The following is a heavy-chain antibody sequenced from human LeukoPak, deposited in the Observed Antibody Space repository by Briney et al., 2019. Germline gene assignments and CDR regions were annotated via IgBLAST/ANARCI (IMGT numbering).Heavy chain of an antibody. Sequence: PGGSLRLSCAPSGLTFSSYAMNWVRQAPGKGLEWVSGISASGVNTFYADSVKGRFTISRDNSKNTLFLQMDSLKADDTAVYYCARASPERGYSYGPLDNYFDYWGQGTLVTVSS. J-gene: IGHJ4*02. CDR2: ISASGVNT. D-gene: IGHD5-18*01. CDR3: ARASPERGYSYGPLDNYFDY. CDR1: GLTFSSYA. V-gene: IGHV3-23*01.